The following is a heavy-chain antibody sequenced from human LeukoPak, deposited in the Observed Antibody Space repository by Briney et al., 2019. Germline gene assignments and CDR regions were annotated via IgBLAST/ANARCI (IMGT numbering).Heavy chain of an antibody. J-gene: IGHJ6*03. Sequence: PGGSLRLSCAASGFTFSSYGMHWVRQAPGKGLEWVAFIRYDGSNKYYADSVKGRFTISRDNSKNTLYLQMNSLRAEDTAVYYCAKDPLYSSGQPPYYYYYMDVWGKGTTVTISS. D-gene: IGHD6-19*01. CDR2: IRYDGSNK. V-gene: IGHV3-30*02. CDR3: AKDPLYSSGQPPYYYYYMDV. CDR1: GFTFSSYG.